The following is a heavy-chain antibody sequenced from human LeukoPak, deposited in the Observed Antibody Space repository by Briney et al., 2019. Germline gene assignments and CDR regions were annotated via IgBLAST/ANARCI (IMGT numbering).Heavy chain of an antibody. D-gene: IGHD6-19*01. V-gene: IGHV3-23*01. CDR2: ISGGGGST. CDR3: ARRGSGWYYDS. CDR1: GFSFNNYA. Sequence: PGGSLRLSCAASGFSFNNYAMNWVRQAPGEGLEWVSGISGGGGSTYHADSVKGRCTISRDNSKNILYLQVNTLRAEDTAVYYCARRGSGWYYDSWGQGTLVTVSS. J-gene: IGHJ4*02.